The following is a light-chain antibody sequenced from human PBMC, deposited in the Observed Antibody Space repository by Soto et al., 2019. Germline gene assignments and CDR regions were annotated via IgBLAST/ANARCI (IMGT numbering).Light chain of an antibody. CDR3: QQYSRTPIT. CDR2: DAS. CDR1: QSVRTY. V-gene: IGKV3-20*01. J-gene: IGKJ5*01. Sequence: EIVLTQSPVTLSLSPGERATLSCRASQSVRTYLAWYQVKPGQAPRLLIYDASSRATGIPDRFSGGGSGTDFSLTISRLDPEDFAVYYCQQYSRTPITFGQGTRLEIK.